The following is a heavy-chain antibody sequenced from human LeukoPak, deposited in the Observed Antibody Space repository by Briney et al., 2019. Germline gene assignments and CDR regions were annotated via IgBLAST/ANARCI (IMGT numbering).Heavy chain of an antibody. D-gene: IGHD1-26*01. CDR2: ISYDGSNK. CDR3: AKVSGVEGANNAFDH. CDR1: GFTFSDYG. Sequence: GGSLRLSCAASGFTFSDYGMHGVREAPRKGLECGAVISYDGSNKYYADSVKGRFTISRDNSKNTLYLQMNSPRPEDTAVYYCAKVSGVEGANNAFDHWGQGTLVTVSS. V-gene: IGHV3-30*18. J-gene: IGHJ4*02.